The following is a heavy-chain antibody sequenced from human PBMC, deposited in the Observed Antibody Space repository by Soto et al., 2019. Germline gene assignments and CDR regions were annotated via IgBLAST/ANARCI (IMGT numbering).Heavy chain of an antibody. D-gene: IGHD3-3*01. CDR2: IIPIFGTA. V-gene: IGHV1-69*06. CDR3: ARDGGPVLRFLEWSTRNYYYYGMDV. Sequence: QVQLVQSGAEVKKPGSSVKVSCKASGGTFSSYAISWVRQAPGQGLEWMGGIIPIFGTANYAQKFQGRVTITADKSTSTAYMELSSLRSEDTAVYYCARDGGPVLRFLEWSTRNYYYYGMDVWGQGTTVTVSS. CDR1: GGTFSSYA. J-gene: IGHJ6*02.